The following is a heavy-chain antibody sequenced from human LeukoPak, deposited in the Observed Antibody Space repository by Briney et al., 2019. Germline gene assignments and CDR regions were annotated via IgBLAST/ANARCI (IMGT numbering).Heavy chain of an antibody. V-gene: IGHV3-53*01. CDR2: IYSASST. CDR1: GFTVSGNY. CDR3: AKGCCSSEGFDP. D-gene: IGHD2-2*01. J-gene: IGHJ5*02. Sequence: GGSLRLSCAASGFTVSGNYMSWVRQAPGKGLEWVSVIYSASSTYYADSVKGRFTVSRDNSKNTLYLQMNSLRAEDTAVYYCAKGCCSSEGFDPWGQGTLVTVSS.